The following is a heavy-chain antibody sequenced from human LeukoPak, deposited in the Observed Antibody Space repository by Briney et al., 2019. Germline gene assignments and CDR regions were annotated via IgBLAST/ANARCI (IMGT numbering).Heavy chain of an antibody. CDR1: GFTVSNNY. Sequence: GGSLRLSCAASGFTVSNNYMTWVRQAPGKGLGWCSVIYGDGNTYYADSVKGRFTISRDNSKNTLYLQMSSLRAEDTAVYYCATDPRSDIAGPFGYWGQGTLVTVSS. D-gene: IGHD6-13*01. V-gene: IGHV3-53*01. J-gene: IGHJ4*02. CDR2: IYGDGNT. CDR3: ATDPRSDIAGPFGY.